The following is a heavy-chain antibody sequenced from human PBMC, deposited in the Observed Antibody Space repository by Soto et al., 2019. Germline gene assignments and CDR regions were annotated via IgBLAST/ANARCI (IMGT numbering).Heavy chain of an antibody. Sequence: ELQLVQSGAEVKKPGESLKISCKGSGYNFANYWIGWVRQMPGKGLEWMGIIYPGNSDTRYSPSFQVQVTISADTSISPAYLEWSSLKASDTSIYYCARHVYYDVLKKNYWGQGTLVTVSS. CDR1: GYNFANYW. CDR2: IYPGNSDT. V-gene: IGHV5-51*01. CDR3: ARHVYYDVLKKNY. J-gene: IGHJ4*02. D-gene: IGHD3-9*01.